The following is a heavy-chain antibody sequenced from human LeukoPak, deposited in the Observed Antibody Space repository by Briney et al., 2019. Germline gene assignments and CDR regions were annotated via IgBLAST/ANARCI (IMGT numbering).Heavy chain of an antibody. D-gene: IGHD2-8*01. V-gene: IGHV1-2*06. CDR3: AREDFTRGPFSKTIDY. J-gene: IGHJ4*02. Sequence: ASVNVSCKASGYTFTGYYMHWVRQAPGQGLEWMGRINPNSGGTNYAQKFQGRVTMTRDTSISTAYMELSRLRSDDTAVYYCAREDFTRGPFSKTIDYWGQGTLVTVSS. CDR2: INPNSGGT. CDR1: GYTFTGYY.